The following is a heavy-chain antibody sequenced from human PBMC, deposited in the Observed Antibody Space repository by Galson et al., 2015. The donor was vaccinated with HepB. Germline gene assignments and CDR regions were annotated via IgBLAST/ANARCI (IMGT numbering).Heavy chain of an antibody. Sequence: SLRLSCAASGFTFSSYGMHWVRQAPGKGLEWVAVIWYDGSNKYYVDSVKGRFTISRDNSKNTLYLQMNSLRAEDTAVYYCASDTYSGSFHPTVLYWGQGTLVTVSS. CDR1: GFTFSSYG. CDR3: ASDTYSGSFHPTVLY. J-gene: IGHJ4*02. CDR2: IWYDGSNK. V-gene: IGHV3-33*08. D-gene: IGHD1-26*01.